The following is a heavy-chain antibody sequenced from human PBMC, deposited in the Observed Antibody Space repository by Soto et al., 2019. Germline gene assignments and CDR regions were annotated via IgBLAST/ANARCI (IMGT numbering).Heavy chain of an antibody. D-gene: IGHD3-3*01. CDR3: ARAYDFWRGAFDI. V-gene: IGHV3-7*01. CDR1: GFTFSSYW. Sequence: GGSLRLSCAASGFTFSSYWMSWVRQAPGKGLDWVANIKQEGSETYYVDSVKGRFTISRDNAKNSLYLEMNSLRAEDTAVYYCARAYDFWRGAFDIWGQGTMVTV. J-gene: IGHJ3*02. CDR2: IKQEGSET.